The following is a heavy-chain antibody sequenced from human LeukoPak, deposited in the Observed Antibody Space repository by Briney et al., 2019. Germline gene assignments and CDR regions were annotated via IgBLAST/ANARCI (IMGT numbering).Heavy chain of an antibody. J-gene: IGHJ4*02. Sequence: GGSLRLSCTASGFTFSDHYMDWVRQAPGKGLEWVGRTRDKANSYTTEYAASVKGRFTISRDDSKNSVYLQMNSLKTEDTAMYHCARNEGYSSSWTPFDYWGQGTLVTVSS. CDR1: GFTFSDHY. CDR3: ARNEGYSSSWTPFDY. V-gene: IGHV3-72*01. CDR2: TRDKANSYTT. D-gene: IGHD6-13*01.